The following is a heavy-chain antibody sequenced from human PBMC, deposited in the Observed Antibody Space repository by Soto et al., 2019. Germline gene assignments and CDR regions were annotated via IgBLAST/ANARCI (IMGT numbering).Heavy chain of an antibody. CDR1: GGSISSSSYY. D-gene: IGHD6-13*01. V-gene: IGHV4-39*01. Sequence: QLQLQESGPGLVKPSETLSLTCTVSGGSISSSSYYWGWIRQPPGKGLEWIGSIYYSGSTYYNPSLKSRVTISVDTSKNQFSLKLSSVTAADTAVYYCARQGMAAAVYFDYWGQGTLVTVSS. J-gene: IGHJ4*02. CDR3: ARQGMAAAVYFDY. CDR2: IYYSGST.